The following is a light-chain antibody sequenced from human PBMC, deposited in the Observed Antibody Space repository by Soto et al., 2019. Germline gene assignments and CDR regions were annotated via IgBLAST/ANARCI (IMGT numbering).Light chain of an antibody. Sequence: TVLTRSRVTLSVSPEERATRSCRASQSVSNNLAWYQQKPGQAPRLLIHGASTRATGIPARFSGSGSGTEFTLTISSLQSEDFAIYYCQRQSNWPRTFGQGTKVDIK. J-gene: IGKJ1*01. CDR3: QRQSNWPRT. CDR2: GAS. CDR1: QSVSNN. V-gene: IGKV3-15*01.